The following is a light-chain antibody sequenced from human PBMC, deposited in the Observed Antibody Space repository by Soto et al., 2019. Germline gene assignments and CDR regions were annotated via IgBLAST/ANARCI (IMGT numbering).Light chain of an antibody. V-gene: IGLV2-14*03. CDR2: DVN. CDR3: SSYTSTNALV. CDR1: GSDVGGYNY. Sequence: QSVLTQPASVYGSPGQSITVSCTGTGSDVGGYNYVSWYQQYPGQAPKLMIYDVNKRPSGVSNRFSGSKSGNTASLTISGLQVEDEADYYCSSYTSTNALVFGVGTKVTVL. J-gene: IGLJ1*01.